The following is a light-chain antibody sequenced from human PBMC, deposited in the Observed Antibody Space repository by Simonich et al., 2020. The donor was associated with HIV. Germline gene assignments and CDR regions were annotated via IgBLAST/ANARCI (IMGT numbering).Light chain of an antibody. CDR1: QSISRW. CDR3: LQDYTYPLT. CDR2: KAS. V-gene: IGKV1-5*03. J-gene: IGKJ4*01. Sequence: DIQMTQSPSTLSASVGDRVTNTCRASQSISRWLDWYQQKPGKAPKLLIYKASSLESGVPSRFSGSGSGTDLTLTISSLQPEDFATYYCLQDYTYPLTFGGGTKVEI.